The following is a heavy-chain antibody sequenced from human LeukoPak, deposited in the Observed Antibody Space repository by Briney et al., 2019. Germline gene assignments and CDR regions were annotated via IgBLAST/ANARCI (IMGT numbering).Heavy chain of an antibody. CDR2: IYYSGST. J-gene: IGHJ4*02. V-gene: IGHV4-59*12. D-gene: IGHD3-22*01. CDR3: ARDNDSSGWAFDY. Sequence: SETLSLTCTVSGGSISSYYWSWIRQPPGKGLEWIGYIYYSGSTNYNPSLKSRVTISYTAKNQFSLKLSSVTAADTAVYYCARDNDSSGWAFDYWGQGTLVTVSS. CDR1: GGSISSYY.